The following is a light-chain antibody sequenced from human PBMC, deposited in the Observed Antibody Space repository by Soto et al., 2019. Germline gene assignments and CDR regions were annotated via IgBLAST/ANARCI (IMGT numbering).Light chain of an antibody. Sequence: ELVLPQSHATLSLSPGARATLSGRASQSVSSYLAWYQQKPGQAPRLLIYGVSSRATGIPDRFSGSGSGTDFTLTISRLEPEDFAVYHCQKYGSSPLITFGQGTRLEIK. CDR2: GVS. V-gene: IGKV3-20*01. J-gene: IGKJ5*01. CDR1: QSVSSY. CDR3: QKYGSSPLIT.